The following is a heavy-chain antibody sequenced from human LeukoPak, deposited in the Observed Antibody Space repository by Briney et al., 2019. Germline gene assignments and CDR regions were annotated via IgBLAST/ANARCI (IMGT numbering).Heavy chain of an antibody. J-gene: IGHJ4*02. CDR3: TRRRYYDPVGLDF. CDR2: IYYTGST. D-gene: IGHD3-22*01. CDR1: GDSLSGYW. Sequence: SETLSLTCSVSGDSLSGYWWTWIRQPPGNGLEWIGIIYYTGSTDYNPSLKRRVTLSADTSKNQFSLKLTSVTAADTAVYYCTRRRYYDPVGLDFWGRGTLVTVSS. V-gene: IGHV4-59*12.